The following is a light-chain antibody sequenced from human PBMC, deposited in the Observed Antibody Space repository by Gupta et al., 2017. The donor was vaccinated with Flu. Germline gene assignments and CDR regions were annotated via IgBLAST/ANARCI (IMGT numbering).Light chain of an antibody. CDR2: EVT. Sequence: QSALTQPASVSGSPGQSITISYTGTSSAVGADYYVSWYRQRPDKSPNLMIYEVTNRPSGVSNRFSGSKSGNAASLTISGLQAEDEADYYCSSYTTSPTVVFGGGTKLTVL. J-gene: IGLJ3*02. CDR3: SSYTTSPTVV. CDR1: SSAVGADYY. V-gene: IGLV2-14*03.